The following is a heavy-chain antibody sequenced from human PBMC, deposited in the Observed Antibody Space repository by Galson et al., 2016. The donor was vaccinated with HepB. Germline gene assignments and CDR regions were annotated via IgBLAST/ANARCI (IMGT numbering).Heavy chain of an antibody. CDR3: AKERLVRRILDH. Sequence: LRLSCAASGFVFSNFGLSWVRQAPGKGLEWVASISTRRTTYYSDSVQGRFTISRDNSNSTLYLQMNGLRAEDTAVYYCAKERLVRRILDHWGQGTLLTVSS. D-gene: IGHD1-1*01. V-gene: IGHV3-23*01. J-gene: IGHJ4*02. CDR1: GFVFSNFG. CDR2: ISTRRTT.